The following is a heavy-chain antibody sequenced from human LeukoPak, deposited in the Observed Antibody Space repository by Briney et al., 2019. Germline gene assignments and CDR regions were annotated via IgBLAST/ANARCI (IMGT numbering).Heavy chain of an antibody. V-gene: IGHV4-4*07. CDR3: ARADWNYYYYYMDV. D-gene: IGHD1-1*01. CDR2: IYTSGST. CDR1: GGSISSYY. J-gene: IGHJ6*03. Sequence: PSETLSLTCTVSGGSISSYYWSWIRQPAGKGLEWIGRIYTSGSTNYNPSLKSRVTISVDTSKNQFSLKLSPVTAADTAVYYCARADWNYYYYYMDVWGKGTTVTVSS.